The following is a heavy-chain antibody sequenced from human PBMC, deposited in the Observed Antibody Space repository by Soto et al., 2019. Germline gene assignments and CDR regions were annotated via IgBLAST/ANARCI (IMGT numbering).Heavy chain of an antibody. CDR2: IIPILGIA. Sequence: SVKVSCKASGGTFSSYTISWVRQAPGQGLEWMGRIIPILGIANYAQKFQGRVTITADKSTSTAYMELSSLRSEDTAVYYCARELGYCSSTSCSTEWGYYYYGMDVWG. V-gene: IGHV1-69*04. D-gene: IGHD2-2*01. CDR3: ARELGYCSSTSCSTEWGYYYYGMDV. CDR1: GGTFSSYT. J-gene: IGHJ6*02.